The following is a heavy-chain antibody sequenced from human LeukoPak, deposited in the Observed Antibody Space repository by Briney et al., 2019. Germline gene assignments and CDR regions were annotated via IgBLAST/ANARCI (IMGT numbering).Heavy chain of an antibody. CDR1: GGSISSGGYY. CDR2: IYHSGST. Sequence: SETLSLTCTVSGGSISSGGYYWSWIRQPPGKGLEWIGYIYHSGSTYYNPSLKSRVTISVDRSKNQFSLKLSFVTAAGTAVYYCATMVRGGNFDYWGQGTLVTVSS. D-gene: IGHD3-10*01. J-gene: IGHJ4*02. CDR3: ATMVRGGNFDY. V-gene: IGHV4-30-2*01.